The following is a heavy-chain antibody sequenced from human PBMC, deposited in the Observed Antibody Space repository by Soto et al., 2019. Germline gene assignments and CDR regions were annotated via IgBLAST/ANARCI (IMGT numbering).Heavy chain of an antibody. Sequence: QVQLVESGGGVVQPGRSLRLSCAASGFTFSSYAMHWVRQAPGKGLEWVAVISYDGSNKYYADSVKGRFTISRDNSKNTLYLQMNSLRAEDTAVYYCARVMCGGDCPTSGYYFDYWGQGTLVTVSS. CDR2: ISYDGSNK. CDR3: ARVMCGGDCPTSGYYFDY. D-gene: IGHD2-21*02. CDR1: GFTFSSYA. V-gene: IGHV3-30-3*01. J-gene: IGHJ4*02.